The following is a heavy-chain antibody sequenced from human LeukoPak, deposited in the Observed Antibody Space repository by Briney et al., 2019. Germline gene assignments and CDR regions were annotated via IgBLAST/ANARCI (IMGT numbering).Heavy chain of an antibody. V-gene: IGHV3-53*01. CDR1: GFTVSSNY. CDR2: IYSGGGT. Sequence: PGGSLRLSCAASGFTVSSNYMSWVRQAPGKGLEGVSVIYSGGGTYYADSVKGRFTFSRDNSKNTLYLQMNSLRAEDTAVYYCAKDGGYSYEFDYWGQGTLVTVSS. J-gene: IGHJ4*02. CDR3: AKDGGYSYEFDY. D-gene: IGHD5-18*01.